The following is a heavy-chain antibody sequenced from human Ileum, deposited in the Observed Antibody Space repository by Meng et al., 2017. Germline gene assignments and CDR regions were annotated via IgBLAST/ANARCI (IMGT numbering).Heavy chain of an antibody. CDR3: ARPAQMDYGRFIYFQH. CDR1: GFTFSSYA. Sequence: GGSLRLSCAASGFTFSSYAMHCVRQAPGKGLEWVAVISYDGSNKYYADSVKGRFTISRDNSKNTLYLQMNSLRAEDTAVYYCARPAQMDYGRFIYFQHWGQGTLVTVSS. D-gene: IGHD4-17*01. V-gene: IGHV3-30*04. CDR2: ISYDGSNK. J-gene: IGHJ1*01.